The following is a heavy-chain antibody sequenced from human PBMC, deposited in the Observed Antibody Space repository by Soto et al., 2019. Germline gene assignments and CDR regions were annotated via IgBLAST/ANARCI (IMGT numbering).Heavy chain of an antibody. D-gene: IGHD4-17*01. CDR2: ISGGGGGA. V-gene: IGHV3-23*01. CDR1: GFIFSNYA. J-gene: IGHJ3*01. Sequence: SGGSLRLPCAASGFIFSNYAMMWVRQAPGKGLEWVSAISGGGGGAQYADSVRARLTISRDNSKNTLYLQMNSLRAEDTAVYYCAKDPNGDYIGAFDFWGQGILVTVSS. CDR3: AKDPNGDYIGAFDF.